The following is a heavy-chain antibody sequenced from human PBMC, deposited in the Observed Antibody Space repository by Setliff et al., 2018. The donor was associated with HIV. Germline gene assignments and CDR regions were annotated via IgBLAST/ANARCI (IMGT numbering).Heavy chain of an antibody. J-gene: IGHJ4*02. D-gene: IGHD6-13*01. CDR1: GFTFSGYW. CDR3: AKGGN. V-gene: IGHV3-7*03. CDR2: IKEDGSEK. Sequence: PGGSLRLSCAASGFTFSGYWMSWVRQAPGKGLEWVANIKEDGSEKYYVDSVKGRFTISRDNAKNSLYLQMSGLRVEDTAVYYCAKGGNWGQGTLVTVSS.